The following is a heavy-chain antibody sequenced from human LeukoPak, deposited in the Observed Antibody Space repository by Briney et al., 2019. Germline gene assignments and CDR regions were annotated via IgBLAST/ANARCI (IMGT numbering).Heavy chain of an antibody. J-gene: IGHJ5*02. CDR2: ISTYNGNT. CDR1: GYTFTSYG. CDR3: ARDRITMDWFDP. V-gene: IGHV1-18*01. Sequence: RASVKVSCKASGYTFTSYGISWVRQAPGQGLEWMGWISTYNGNTNYAQKLQGRVTMITDTSTSAAYMELRSLGSDDTAVYYCARDRITMDWFDPRGQGTLVTVSS. D-gene: IGHD3-3*01.